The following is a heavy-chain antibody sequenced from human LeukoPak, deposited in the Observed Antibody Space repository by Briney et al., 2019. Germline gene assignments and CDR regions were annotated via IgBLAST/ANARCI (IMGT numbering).Heavy chain of an antibody. V-gene: IGHV4-59*12. CDR2: IYYTGGT. J-gene: IGHJ4*02. CDR1: GVSISNYY. Sequence: PSETLSLTCTVSGVSISNYYWSWIRQPPGKGLEWIGYIYYTGGTNYNPSLKSRVTISVDTSKNQFSLKLSSVTAADTAVYYCARGWLYSSLGPYYFDYWGQGTLVTVSS. CDR3: ARGWLYSSLGPYYFDY. D-gene: IGHD6-13*01.